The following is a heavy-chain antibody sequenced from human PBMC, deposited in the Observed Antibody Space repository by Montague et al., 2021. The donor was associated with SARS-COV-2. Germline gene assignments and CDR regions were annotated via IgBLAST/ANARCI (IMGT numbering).Heavy chain of an antibody. CDR3: AREDRWNWFDP. D-gene: IGHD5-24*01. V-gene: IGHV4-59*01. CDR1: GGSISSDY. J-gene: IGHJ5*02. CDR2: IYYRGTT. Sequence: SETLSLTCSVSGGSISSDYWSWIRQSPGKGLEWIGYIYYRGTTNYNPSLKSRVTFSVDTSKNQFSLKLISVTAADTAVSFCAREDRWNWFDPWGQGVLVTVSS.